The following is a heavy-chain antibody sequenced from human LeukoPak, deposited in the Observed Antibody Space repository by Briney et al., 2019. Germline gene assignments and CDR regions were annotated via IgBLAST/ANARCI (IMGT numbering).Heavy chain of an antibody. Sequence: GGSLRLSCAASGFTFSSYAMSWVRQAPGKGLEWVSAISGSGGSTYYADSVKGRFTISRDNSKNTLYLQMNSLRAEDTAVYYXXXXXPFWSGKNWFDPWGQGTLVTVSS. CDR2: ISGSGGST. J-gene: IGHJ5*02. CDR1: GFTFSSYA. D-gene: IGHD3-3*01. CDR3: XXXXPFWSGKNWFDP. V-gene: IGHV3-23*01.